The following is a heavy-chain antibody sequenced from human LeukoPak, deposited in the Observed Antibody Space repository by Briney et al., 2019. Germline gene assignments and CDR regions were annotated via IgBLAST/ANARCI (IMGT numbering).Heavy chain of an antibody. CDR1: GFTVSSNY. J-gene: IGHJ2*01. V-gene: IGHV3-53*01. CDR3: ARATKAVADFDL. CDR2: IYSGGAT. D-gene: IGHD6-19*01. Sequence: GGSLRLSCSASGFTVSSNYMHWVRQAPGKGLEWVSMIYSGGATYYADSVRGRFTISRDNSMNMLHLQMNSLRVEDTAVYYCARATKAVADFDLWGRGALSLSPQ.